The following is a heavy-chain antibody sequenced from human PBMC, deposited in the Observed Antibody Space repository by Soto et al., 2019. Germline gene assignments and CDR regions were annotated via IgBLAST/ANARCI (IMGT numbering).Heavy chain of an antibody. CDR3: ARVTLKTGYDSSGYYFDY. D-gene: IGHD3-22*01. CDR1: GGSISSGGYS. V-gene: IGHV4-30-2*01. J-gene: IGHJ4*02. Sequence: SETLSLTCAVSGGSISSGGYSWSWIRQPPGKGLEWIGYIYHSGSTYYNPSLKSRVTISVDMSKNQFSLKLSSVTAADTAVYYCARVTLKTGYDSSGYYFDYWGQGTMVTVSS. CDR2: IYHSGST.